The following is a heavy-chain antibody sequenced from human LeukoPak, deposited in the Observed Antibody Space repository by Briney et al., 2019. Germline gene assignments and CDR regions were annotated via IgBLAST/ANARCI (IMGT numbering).Heavy chain of an antibody. Sequence: SQTLSLTCTVSVGSLSSGSYYWSCIRQPAGKGLEWVGRIYTSGSTNSNPSLKSRVTISVDTSKNQFSLKLSSVTAADTAVYYCARESWGHDPINKYYSYYMDVWGKGTTVTVSS. J-gene: IGHJ6*03. CDR1: VGSLSSGSYY. V-gene: IGHV4-61*02. CDR3: ARESWGHDPINKYYSYYMDV. CDR2: IYTSGST. D-gene: IGHD7-27*01.